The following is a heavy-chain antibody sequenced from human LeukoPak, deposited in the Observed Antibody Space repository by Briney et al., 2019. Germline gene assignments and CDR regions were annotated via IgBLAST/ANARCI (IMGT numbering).Heavy chain of an antibody. V-gene: IGHV3-15*07. CDR1: GFIFSNAW. CDR2: IKGKSDGGTI. J-gene: IGHJ4*02. CDR3: VTGPS. Sequence: PGGSLRLSCEASGFIFSNAWMHWVRQAPGKGLEWVGRIKGKSDGGTIDVAAPVKGRFFMSRDDSKSTLYLQMNSLKTEDTAIYYCVTGPSWGQGTLVTVSS.